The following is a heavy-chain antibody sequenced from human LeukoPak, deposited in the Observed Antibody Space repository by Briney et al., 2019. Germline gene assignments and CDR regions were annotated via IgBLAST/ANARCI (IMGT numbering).Heavy chain of an antibody. V-gene: IGHV3-30-3*01. CDR2: ISYDGSNK. CDR3: ARISMPYYYYDMDV. J-gene: IGHJ6*02. Sequence: PGGSLRLSCAASGFTFSSYAMHWVRQAPGKGLEWVAVISYDGSNKYYADSVKGRFTISRDNSKNTLYLQMNSLRAEDTAVYYCARISMPYYYYDMDVWGQGTTVTVSS. D-gene: IGHD2-2*01. CDR1: GFTFSSYA.